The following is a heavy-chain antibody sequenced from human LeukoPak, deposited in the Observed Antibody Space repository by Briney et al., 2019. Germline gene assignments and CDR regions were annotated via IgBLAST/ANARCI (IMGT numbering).Heavy chain of an antibody. J-gene: IGHJ4*02. CDR1: GYTFTSYA. V-gene: IGHV1-18*01. Sequence: ASVKVSCKASGYTFTSYAITWVRQAPGQGLEWMGWISAYNGNTNYAQNLQGRVTMTRDTSTSTAYMELRSLRSDDTAVYYCARDLHRYSYGMYYFDYWGQGSLVTVSS. CDR2: ISAYNGNT. CDR3: ARDLHRYSYGMYYFDY. D-gene: IGHD5-18*01.